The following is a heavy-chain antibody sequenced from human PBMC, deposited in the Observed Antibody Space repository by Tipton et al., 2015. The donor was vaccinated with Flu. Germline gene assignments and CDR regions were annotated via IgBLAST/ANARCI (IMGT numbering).Heavy chain of an antibody. CDR1: GGSISSGGYY. CDR2: IYYSVST. V-gene: IGHV4-31*03. D-gene: IGHD3-10*01. CDR3: ARDGVYGPVDY. Sequence: LSLTCTVSGGSISSGGYYWSWIRQQPGKVLEWIGYIYYSVSTYYNPSLKSRVTISVDTSKNQFSLKLSSVTAADTAVYYCARDGVYGPVDYWGQGTLVTVSS. J-gene: IGHJ4*02.